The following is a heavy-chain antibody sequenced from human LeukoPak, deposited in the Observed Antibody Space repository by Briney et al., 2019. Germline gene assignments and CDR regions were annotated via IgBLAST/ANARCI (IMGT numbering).Heavy chain of an antibody. CDR2: ISGSGGST. CDR1: GFTFSSYA. CDR3: AKDRYYYGSGSYCLDY. Sequence: GGSLRLSCAASGFTFSSYAMSWVRQAPGKGLEWVSAISGSGGSTYYADSVKGRFTISRDNSKNTLYLQMNSLRAEDTAVYYCAKDRYYYGSGSYCLDYWGQGTLVTVSS. J-gene: IGHJ4*02. D-gene: IGHD3-10*01. V-gene: IGHV3-23*01.